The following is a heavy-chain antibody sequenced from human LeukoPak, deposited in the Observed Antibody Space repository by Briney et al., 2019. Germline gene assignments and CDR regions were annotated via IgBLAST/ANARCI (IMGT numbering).Heavy chain of an antibody. D-gene: IGHD3-22*01. CDR3: AKGYDSSGYQADYFDY. J-gene: IGHJ4*02. CDR2: ISGSGGST. CDR1: GFTFSSYA. Sequence: SGGSLRLSCAASGFTFSSYAMSWVRQAPGKGLEWVSAISGSGGSTYYADSVKGRFTISRDNSKNTLYLQMNSLRAKDTAVYYCAKGYDSSGYQADYFDYWGQGTLVTVSS. V-gene: IGHV3-23*01.